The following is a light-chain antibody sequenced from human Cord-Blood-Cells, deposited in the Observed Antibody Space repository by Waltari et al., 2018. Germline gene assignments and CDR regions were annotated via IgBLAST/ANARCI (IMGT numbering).Light chain of an antibody. J-gene: IGLJ1*01. Sequence: QSALTQPASVSGSPGQSITIPRPGTSSDVGSYNLVSCYQQHPGKAPKLMIYEGSKRPSGVSNRFSGSKSGNTASLTISGLQAEDEADYYCCSYAGSSTYVFGTGTKVTVL. V-gene: IGLV2-23*01. CDR3: CSYAGSSTYV. CDR2: EGS. CDR1: SSDVGSYNL.